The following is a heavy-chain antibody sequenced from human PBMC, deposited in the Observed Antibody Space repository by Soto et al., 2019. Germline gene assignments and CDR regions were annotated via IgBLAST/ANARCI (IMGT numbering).Heavy chain of an antibody. CDR1: GGSIRSSSYN. CDR3: ARHQLLEEYNWFDP. V-gene: IGHV4-39*01. CDR2: IYYSGST. J-gene: IGHJ5*02. D-gene: IGHD2-2*01. Sequence: PXXTLSLPFTVSGGSIRSSSYNWGLIRQPPGKVLEWIGSIYYSGSTYYNPSLKSRVTISVDTSKNQFSLKLSSVTAADTAVYYCARHQLLEEYNWFDPWGQGTLVTVSS.